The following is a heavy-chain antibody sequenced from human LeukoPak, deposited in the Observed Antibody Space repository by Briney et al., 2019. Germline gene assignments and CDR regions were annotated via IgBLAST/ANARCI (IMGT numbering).Heavy chain of an antibody. J-gene: IGHJ4*02. CDR1: GFTFSSYA. D-gene: IGHD5-18*01. CDR2: ISGSGGST. Sequence: GGSLRLSCAASGFTFSSYAMSLVRQAPGKGLEWISAISGSGGSTYHADSVKGRFTISRDNSKNTLYLQMNSLRAEDTAVYYCAKVVDTAMEGTFDYWGQGTLVTVSS. V-gene: IGHV3-23*01. CDR3: AKVVDTAMEGTFDY.